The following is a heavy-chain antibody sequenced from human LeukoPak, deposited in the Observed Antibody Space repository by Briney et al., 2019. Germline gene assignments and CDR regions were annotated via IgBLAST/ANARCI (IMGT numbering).Heavy chain of an antibody. Sequence: PSETLSLTCGVSGGSISNTNWWSWVRRPPGQGLEWIGEISLTGHTHYNPSLESRVTVSLDKSKNQLSLNLTSVTAADTAVYYCSGENGAFSPFGYWGQGTLVTVLS. V-gene: IGHV4/OR15-8*02. D-gene: IGHD2-8*01. CDR1: GGSISNTNW. CDR2: ISLTGHT. CDR3: SGENGAFSPFGY. J-gene: IGHJ4*02.